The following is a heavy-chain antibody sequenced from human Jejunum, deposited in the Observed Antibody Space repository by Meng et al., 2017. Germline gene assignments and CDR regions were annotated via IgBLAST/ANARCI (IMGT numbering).Heavy chain of an antibody. CDR2: FIPLFNTP. D-gene: IGHD2-21*01. CDR3: ALYCGGGDCIVPGQYYYAMDV. J-gene: IGHJ6*02. V-gene: IGHV1-69*13. Sequence: SVKVSCKASGGTFSTYGVSWVRQAPGQGLEWMGGFIPLFNTPNYAQTFQGRLTFTADGFTATAYMELSGLRSDDTAVYYCALYCGGGDCIVPGQYYYAMDVWGQGTTVTVSS. CDR1: GGTFSTYG.